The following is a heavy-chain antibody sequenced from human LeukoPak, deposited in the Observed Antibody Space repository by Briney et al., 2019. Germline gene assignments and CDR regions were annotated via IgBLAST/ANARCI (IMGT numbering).Heavy chain of an antibody. CDR2: IWYDGSNK. D-gene: IGHD3-22*01. CDR3: ARDSSSGCFDY. J-gene: IGHJ4*02. Sequence: SCKASGYTFTGYYMHWVRQAPGKGLEWVAVIWYDGSNKYYADSVKGRFTISRDNSKNTLYLQMNSLRAEDTAVYYCARDSSSGCFDYWGQGTLVTVSS. CDR1: GYTFTGYY. V-gene: IGHV3-33*01.